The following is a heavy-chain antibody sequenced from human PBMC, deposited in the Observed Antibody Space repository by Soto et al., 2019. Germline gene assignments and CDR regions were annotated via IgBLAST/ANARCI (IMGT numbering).Heavy chain of an antibody. CDR1: GFAFSSHP. V-gene: IGHV3-23*01. D-gene: IGHD3-10*01. CDR3: ARRVIGSSRAFDI. J-gene: IGHJ3*02. CDR2: ISDGGDLT. Sequence: GGSLRLSCAASGFAFSSHPMSWVRQAPEKGLEWVAGISDGGDLTYNADSVRGRFTISRDNSRNTLYLQMNSLRAEDTAVYYCARRVIGSSRAFDIWGQGTMVTVSS.